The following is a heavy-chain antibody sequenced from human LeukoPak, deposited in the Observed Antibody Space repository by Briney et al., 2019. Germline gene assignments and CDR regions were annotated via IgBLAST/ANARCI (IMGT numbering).Heavy chain of an antibody. D-gene: IGHD2-21*01. CDR3: ARDLVLGVWHIDY. CDR1: GYTFTGYY. J-gene: IGHJ4*02. Sequence: ASVKVSCKASGYTFTGYYMHWVRQAPGQGLEWMGWINPNSGGTYYAQKFQGRVAMTGDTSISTAYMELSRLRSDDTAVYYCARDLVLGVWHIDYWGQGTLVTVSS. V-gene: IGHV1-2*02. CDR2: INPNSGGT.